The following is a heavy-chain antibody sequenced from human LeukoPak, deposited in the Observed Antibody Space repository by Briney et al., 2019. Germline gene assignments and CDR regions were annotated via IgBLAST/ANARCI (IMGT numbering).Heavy chain of an antibody. CDR1: GFTFSIYG. V-gene: IGHV3-30*18. CDR3: AKAAMYSNRWTPFDD. Sequence: GRSLRLSCAASGFTFSIYGMHWVRQAPGKGLEWVALLAGDGVNIFYADSVKGRFTISRDNSKNTLYLQMNSLRPEDTAVYYCAKAAMYSNRWTPFDDWGQGTLVTVFS. J-gene: IGHJ4*02. CDR2: LAGDGVNI. D-gene: IGHD2/OR15-2a*01.